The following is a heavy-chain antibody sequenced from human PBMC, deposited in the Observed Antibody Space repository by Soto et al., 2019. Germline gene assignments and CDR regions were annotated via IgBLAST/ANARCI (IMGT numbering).Heavy chain of an antibody. CDR2: VYHSGTT. Sequence: SETLSLTCAVSVYSITTGYYWGWVRRPPGKGLEWIGSVYHSGTTDYNPSLKSRVMMSVDTSKKQFSLKLRSVTAADTAVYYCVRDGTKTLRDWFDPWGQGISVTVSS. J-gene: IGHJ5*02. CDR1: VYSITTGYY. D-gene: IGHD1-1*01. CDR3: VRDGTKTLRDWFDP. V-gene: IGHV4-38-2*01.